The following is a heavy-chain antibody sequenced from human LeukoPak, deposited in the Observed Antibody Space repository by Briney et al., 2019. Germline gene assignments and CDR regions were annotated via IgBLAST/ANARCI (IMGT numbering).Heavy chain of an antibody. Sequence: PSETLSLTCTVSGGSIRSSSYYWGWIRQPPGKGLEWIGSIYNSGSTYYNPSLKSRVTISVDTSKNQFSLKLSSVTAADTAVYFCARREYYDSSGYRWGQGTLVTVSS. V-gene: IGHV4-39*01. D-gene: IGHD3-22*01. CDR3: ARREYYDSSGYR. CDR1: GGSIRSSSYY. J-gene: IGHJ4*02. CDR2: IYNSGST.